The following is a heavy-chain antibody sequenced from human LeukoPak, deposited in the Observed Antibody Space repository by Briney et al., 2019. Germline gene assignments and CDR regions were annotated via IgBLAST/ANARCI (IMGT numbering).Heavy chain of an antibody. Sequence: PGGSLRLSCAASGFTFSNYAMNWVRQAPGKGLEWVSLISGSTGSTYYADSVKGRFSISRDNSKNTVYLQMNSLRAEDTAVYYCAREFLKDYGDRGWGQGTLVTVSS. D-gene: IGHD4-17*01. CDR1: GFTFSNYA. CDR2: ISGSTGST. V-gene: IGHV3-23*01. J-gene: IGHJ4*02. CDR3: AREFLKDYGDRG.